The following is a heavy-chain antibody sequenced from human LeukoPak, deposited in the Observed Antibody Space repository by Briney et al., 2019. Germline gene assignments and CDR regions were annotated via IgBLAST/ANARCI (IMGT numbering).Heavy chain of an antibody. CDR1: GGSISSYY. CDR2: IYYSGST. CDR3: ARDDQVDYYGSGTYYNYYGMDV. D-gene: IGHD3-10*01. J-gene: IGHJ6*02. Sequence: SETLSLTCTVSGGSISSYYWSWIRQPPGKGLEWIGYIYYSGSTNYSPSLKSRVTISVDTSKNQFSLKLSSVTAADTAVYYCARDDQVDYYGSGTYYNYYGMDVWGQGTTVTVSS. V-gene: IGHV4-59*01.